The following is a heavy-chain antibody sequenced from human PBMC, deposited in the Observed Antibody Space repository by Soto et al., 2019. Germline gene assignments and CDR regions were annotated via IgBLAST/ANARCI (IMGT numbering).Heavy chain of an antibody. CDR1: GGSISSGGDS. V-gene: IGHV4-30-2*02. CDR3: AGQPTAGSYYDLGSYYSYYAMDV. D-gene: IGHD3-10*01. J-gene: IGHJ6*02. Sequence: SETLSLTCAVSGGSISSGGDSWSWIRQPPGKGLEWIGYIYHSGSTYYNPSLKSRVTISVDTSKNQFSLKLSSVTAAATAVYYCAGQPTAGSYYDLGSYYSYYAMDVWGQGTTVTVSS. CDR2: IYHSGST.